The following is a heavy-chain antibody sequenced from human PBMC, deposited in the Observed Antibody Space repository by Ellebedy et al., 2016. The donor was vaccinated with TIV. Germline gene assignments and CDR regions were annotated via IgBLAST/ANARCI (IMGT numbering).Heavy chain of an antibody. CDR1: GFTFSSYA. J-gene: IGHJ4*02. V-gene: IGHV3-23*01. CDR2: ISSTGSRT. D-gene: IGHD1-14*01. CDR3: ARGKSGTYIHHAFDY. Sequence: GESLKISCAASGFTFSSYAMSWVRQAPGKGLEWVSTISSTGSRTYYADSVEGRFTISRDNFKNTLYLQMNSLRAEDTAIYYCARGKSGTYIHHAFDYWGQGTLVTVSS.